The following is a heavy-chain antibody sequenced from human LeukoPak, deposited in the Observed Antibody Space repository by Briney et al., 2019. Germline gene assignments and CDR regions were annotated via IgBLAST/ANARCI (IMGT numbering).Heavy chain of an antibody. J-gene: IGHJ6*02. D-gene: IGHD6-13*01. CDR2: MNPNSGNT. Sequence: WVRQATGXGLEWMGWMNPNSGNTGYAQKFQGRVTMTRNTSISTAYMELSSLRSEDTAVYYCARGGHSSSWRFSYYYGMDVWGQGTTVTVSS. CDR3: ARGGHSSSWRFSYYYGMDV. V-gene: IGHV1-8*01.